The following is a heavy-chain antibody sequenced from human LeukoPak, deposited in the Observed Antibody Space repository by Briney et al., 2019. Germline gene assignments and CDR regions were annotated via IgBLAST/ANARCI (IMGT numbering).Heavy chain of an antibody. D-gene: IGHD2/OR15-2a*01. CDR2: MNPNSGNT. CDR3: ARRAGSSIGYYYYMDV. Sequence: ASVKVSCKASGYTFTSYDINWVRQATGQGLEWMGWMNPNSGNTGYAQKFQGRVTITRNTSISTAYMELSSLRSEDTAVYYCARRAGSSIGYYYYMDVWGKGTTVTVSS. V-gene: IGHV1-8*03. CDR1: GYTFTSYD. J-gene: IGHJ6*03.